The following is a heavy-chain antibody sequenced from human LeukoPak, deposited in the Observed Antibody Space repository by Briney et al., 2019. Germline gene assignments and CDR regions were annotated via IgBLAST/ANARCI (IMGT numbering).Heavy chain of an antibody. CDR3: ARDIMEYSSSWYSPTPTFDY. CDR1: GYTFTRYG. CDR2: ISAYNGNT. V-gene: IGHV1-18*01. D-gene: IGHD6-13*01. Sequence: GASVKVSCKASGYTFTRYGISWVRQAPGQGLEWMGWISAYNGNTNYAQKLQGRVTMTTDTSTSTAYMELRSPRSDDTAVYYCARDIMEYSSSWYSPTPTFDYWGQGTLVTVSP. J-gene: IGHJ4*02.